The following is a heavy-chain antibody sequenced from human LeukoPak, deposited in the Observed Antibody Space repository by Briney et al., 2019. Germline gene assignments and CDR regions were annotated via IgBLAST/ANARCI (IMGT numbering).Heavy chain of an antibody. V-gene: IGHV3-74*01. Sequence: GGSLRLSCAASGLTFSTYWMPWVRQAPGKGLVWVSRIKSDGGTNYADSMKGRFTISRDNAKKTVSLQMNSLRPEDTGVYYCARAPSEIGGYYPEYFRHWGQGTLVTVSS. D-gene: IGHD3-22*01. J-gene: IGHJ1*01. CDR1: GLTFSTYW. CDR3: ARAPSEIGGYYPEYFRH. CDR2: IKSDGGT.